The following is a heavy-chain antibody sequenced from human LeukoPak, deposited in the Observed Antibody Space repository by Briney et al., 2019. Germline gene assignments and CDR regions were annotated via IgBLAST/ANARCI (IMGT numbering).Heavy chain of an antibody. CDR2: INHSGST. CDR3: ARSTGFGYDFWSGPLYYFDY. CDR1: GGSFSGYY. Sequence: PSETLSLTCAVYGGSFSGYYWSWIRQPPGKGPEWIGEINHSGSTNYNPSLKSRVTISVDTSKNQFSLKLSSVTAADTAVYYCARSTGFGYDFWSGPLYYFDYWGQGTLVTVSS. V-gene: IGHV4-34*01. D-gene: IGHD3-3*01. J-gene: IGHJ4*02.